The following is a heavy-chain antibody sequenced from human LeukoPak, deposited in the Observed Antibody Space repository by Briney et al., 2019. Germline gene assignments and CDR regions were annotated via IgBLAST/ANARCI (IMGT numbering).Heavy chain of an antibody. CDR2: ISSSRSSI. J-gene: IGHJ4*02. CDR3: AKSFWWFGEFSPFDY. V-gene: IGHV3-21*01. D-gene: IGHD3-10*01. CDR1: GFTFSSYT. Sequence: GGSVRLSCAASGFTFSSYTMNWVRQAPGKGLEWVSSISSSRSSIYYADSMKGRFTISRDNAKNSLYLQMNSLRAEDTAVYYCAKSFWWFGEFSPFDYWGQGTLVTVSS.